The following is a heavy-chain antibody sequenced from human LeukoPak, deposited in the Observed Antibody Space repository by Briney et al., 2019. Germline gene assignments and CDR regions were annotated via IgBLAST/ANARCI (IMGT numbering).Heavy chain of an antibody. CDR2: ISSSGSTI. CDR1: GFTFSSYE. CDR3: ARVPIEEAYSSSWYRLGAFDI. Sequence: PGGSLRLSCAASGFTFSSYEMNWVRQAPGKGLEWVSYISSSGSTIYYADSVKGRFTISRDNAKNSLYLQMNSLRAEDTAVYYCARVPIEEAYSSSWYRLGAFDIWGQGTMVTVSS. V-gene: IGHV3-48*03. J-gene: IGHJ3*02. D-gene: IGHD6-13*01.